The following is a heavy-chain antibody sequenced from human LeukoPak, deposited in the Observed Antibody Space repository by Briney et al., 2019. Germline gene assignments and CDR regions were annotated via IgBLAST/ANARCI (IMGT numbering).Heavy chain of an antibody. CDR3: ARGDYYDNQEV. CDR1: GFTFSSYA. D-gene: IGHD3-22*01. Sequence: GGSLRLSCAASGFTFSSYAMHWVRQAPGKGLEWVAVISYDGSNKYYADSVKGRFTISRDNSKNTLYLQMNSLRAEDTAVYYCARGDYYDNQEVWGQGTLVTVSS. V-gene: IGHV3-30-3*01. CDR2: ISYDGSNK. J-gene: IGHJ4*02.